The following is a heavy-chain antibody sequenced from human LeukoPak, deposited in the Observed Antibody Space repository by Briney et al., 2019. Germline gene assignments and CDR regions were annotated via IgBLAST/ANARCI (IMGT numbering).Heavy chain of an antibody. V-gene: IGHV3-48*01. J-gene: IGHJ6*02. CDR1: GFTFSGYS. Sequence: GGSLRLSCAASGFTFSGYSMHWVRQAPGKGLEWVGFISSSGSTISYADSVKGRFTISRDNAKNTLYLQMNSLRAEDTAVYYCAKDIAVAGTGYYGMDVWGQGTTVTVSS. CDR3: AKDIAVAGTGYYGMDV. CDR2: ISSSGSTI. D-gene: IGHD6-19*01.